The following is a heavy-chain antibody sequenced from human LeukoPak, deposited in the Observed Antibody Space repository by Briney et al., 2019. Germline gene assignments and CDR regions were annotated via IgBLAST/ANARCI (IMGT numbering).Heavy chain of an antibody. Sequence: SETLSLTCTVSGVSFSSGGYYWSWLRQPPGKGLEWIGYIYYSGSTNYNPSLKSRVTISRDTSKNQFSLKLSSLTAADTAVYYCAREAPYWYFDLWGRGTLVTVSS. CDR3: AREAPYWYFDL. J-gene: IGHJ2*01. CDR2: IYYSGST. CDR1: GVSFSSGGYY. V-gene: IGHV4-61*08.